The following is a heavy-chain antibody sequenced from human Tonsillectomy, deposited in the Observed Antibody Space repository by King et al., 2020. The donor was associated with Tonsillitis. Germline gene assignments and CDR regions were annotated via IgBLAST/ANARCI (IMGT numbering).Heavy chain of an antibody. CDR1: GGSVISGAYY. CDR2: IYYSGRS. Sequence: VQLQESGPGLLKPSQTLSLTCTVSGGSVISGAYYWSWIRHHPGKGLEWLGSIYYSGRSHYNPSLRSRVSMSVGTPMNEFSMNLTSLTAEDTAVYFWAGGRGEGLMDYWGQGTLVTVSA. D-gene: IGHD3-10*01. J-gene: IGHJ4*02. CDR3: AGGRGEGLMDY. V-gene: IGHV4-31*03.